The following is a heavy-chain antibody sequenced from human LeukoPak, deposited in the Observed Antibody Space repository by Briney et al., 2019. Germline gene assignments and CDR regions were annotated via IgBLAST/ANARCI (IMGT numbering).Heavy chain of an antibody. CDR3: ARPSRRSYNAFDI. J-gene: IGHJ3*02. CDR2: ISSSGSTI. CDR1: GFTFSSYE. D-gene: IGHD1-26*01. Sequence: GGSLRLSCAASGFTFSSYEMNWVRQAPGKGLEWVSYISSSGSTIYYADSVKGRFTISRDNAKNSLHLQMNSLRAEDTAVYYCARPSRRSYNAFDIWGQGTMVTVFS. V-gene: IGHV3-48*03.